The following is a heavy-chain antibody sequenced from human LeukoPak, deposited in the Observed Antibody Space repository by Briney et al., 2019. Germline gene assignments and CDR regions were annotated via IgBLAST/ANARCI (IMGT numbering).Heavy chain of an antibody. J-gene: IGHJ4*02. CDR1: GGSISSYY. CDR2: IYYSGST. D-gene: IGHD2/OR15-2a*01. V-gene: IGHV4-59*01. Sequence: SETLSLTCTVSGGSISSYYWSWIRQPPGKGLEWIGYIYYSGSTSYNPSLKSRVTISVDTSKNQFSLKLSSVTAADTAVYYCARDTFFDYWGQGTLVTVSS. CDR3: ARDTFFDY.